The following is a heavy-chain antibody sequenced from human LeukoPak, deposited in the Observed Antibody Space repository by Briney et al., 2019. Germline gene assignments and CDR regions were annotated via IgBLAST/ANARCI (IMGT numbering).Heavy chain of an antibody. CDR3: ARDPTSRPRGMDV. V-gene: IGHV1-69*13. CDR1: GGTFSSYA. J-gene: IGHJ6*02. CDR2: IIPIFGTA. Sequence: ASVKVSRKASGGTFSSYAISWVRQAPGQGLEWMGGIIPIFGTANYAQKFQGRVTITADESTSTAYMELSSLRSEDTAVYYCARDPTSRPRGMDVWGQGTTVTVSS.